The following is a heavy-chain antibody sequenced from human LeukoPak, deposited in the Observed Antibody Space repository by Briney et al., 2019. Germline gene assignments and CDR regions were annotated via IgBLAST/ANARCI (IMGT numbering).Heavy chain of an antibody. J-gene: IGHJ5*02. V-gene: IGHV5-51*01. Sequence: GESLKISCKGSGYSFTSYWIGWVRQMPGKGLEWMGIIYPGDSDTRYSPSFQGQVTISADKSISTAYLQWGSLKASDTAMYYCSRSQGYCSGGSCLQGDWFDPWGQGTLVTVSS. CDR3: SRSQGYCSGGSCLQGDWFDP. CDR2: IYPGDSDT. D-gene: IGHD2-15*01. CDR1: GYSFTSYW.